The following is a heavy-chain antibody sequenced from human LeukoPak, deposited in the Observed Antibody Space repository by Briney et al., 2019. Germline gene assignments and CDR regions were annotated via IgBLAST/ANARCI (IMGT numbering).Heavy chain of an antibody. V-gene: IGHV3-23*01. J-gene: IGHJ6*03. D-gene: IGHD4-17*01. CDR1: GFTFSNYA. Sequence: GGSLRLSCAASGFTFSNYAMSWVRQVPGKGLEWVSALRDSGDTTYYADSVKGRFTISRDNAKNSLYLQMNSLRAEDTAVYYCARGGDGYYYYYYMDVWGKGTTVTVSS. CDR2: LRDSGDTT. CDR3: ARGGDGYYYYYYMDV.